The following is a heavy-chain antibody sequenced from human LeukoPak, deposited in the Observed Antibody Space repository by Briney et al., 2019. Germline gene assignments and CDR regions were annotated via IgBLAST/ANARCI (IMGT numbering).Heavy chain of an antibody. CDR2: IWYDGSNK. CDR3: ARDRLLLFGELFSYYFDY. CDR1: GFTFSSYG. D-gene: IGHD3-10*01. V-gene: IGHV3-30*19. Sequence: PGRSLRLSCAASGFTFSSYGMHWVRQAPGKGLEWVAVIWYDGSNKYYADSVKGRFTISRDNSKNTLYLQMNSLRAEDTAVYYCARDRLLLFGELFSYYFDYWGQGTLVTVSS. J-gene: IGHJ4*02.